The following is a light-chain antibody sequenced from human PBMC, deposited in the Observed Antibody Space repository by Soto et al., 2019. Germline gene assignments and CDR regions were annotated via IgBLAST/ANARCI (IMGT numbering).Light chain of an antibody. Sequence: EIVLTQSPGTLSLSPGERATLSCRASQSVSSSYLAWYQQKPGQAPRLLIYGASSRATGIPDRFSGSGSGTDFTLAIRRPEPEDFAVYYWQQYGTSPPGETFGQGTKVEIK. CDR3: QQYGTSPPGET. CDR2: GAS. V-gene: IGKV3-20*01. J-gene: IGKJ1*01. CDR1: QSVSSSY.